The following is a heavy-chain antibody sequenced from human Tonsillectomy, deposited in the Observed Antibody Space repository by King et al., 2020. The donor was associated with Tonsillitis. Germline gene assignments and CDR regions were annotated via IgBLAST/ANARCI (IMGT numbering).Heavy chain of an antibody. CDR3: AKTAGARYSFAFSYFDY. D-gene: IGHD3-16*01. V-gene: IGHV3-30*18. CDR2: ISYDGTNK. CDR1: RFTFSNYG. Sequence: VQLVESGGGVVQPGRSLRLSCAASRFTFSNYGMHWVRQAPGKGLEWVAVISYDGTNKYYADSVKGRFTISRDNSKNTLYLQMNSLRADDTAVYYRAKTAGARYSFAFSYFDYWGQGTLVTVSS. J-gene: IGHJ4*02.